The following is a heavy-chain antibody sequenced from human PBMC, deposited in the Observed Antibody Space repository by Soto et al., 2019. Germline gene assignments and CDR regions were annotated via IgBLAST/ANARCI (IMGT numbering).Heavy chain of an antibody. Sequence: SQTLSLTCAISGDSVSSNSAAWNWIRQSPSRGLEWLGRTYYRSRCYNNYAVSVKSRITINPDTSKNQFSLQLNSVTPEDTAVYYCARAIGPYNGISWFHPWGQGTLVTVSS. D-gene: IGHD1-20*01. CDR1: GDSVSSNSAA. J-gene: IGHJ5*02. CDR3: ARAIGPYNGISWFHP. CDR2: TYYRSRCYN. V-gene: IGHV6-1*01.